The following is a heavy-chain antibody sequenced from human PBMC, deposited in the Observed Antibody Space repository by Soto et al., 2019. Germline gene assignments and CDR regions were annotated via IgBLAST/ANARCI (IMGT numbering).Heavy chain of an antibody. CDR2: ISAYNGNT. CDR3: ARALNPKADRVVPGY. CDR1: GYTFTSYG. J-gene: IGHJ4*02. D-gene: IGHD2-15*01. V-gene: IGHV1-18*01. Sequence: GASVKVSCKASGYTFTSYGISWVRQAPGQGLEWMGWISAYNGNTNYAQKLQGRVTMTTDTSTSTAYMELRSLRSDDTAVYYCARALNPKADRVVPGYWGQGTLVTVSS.